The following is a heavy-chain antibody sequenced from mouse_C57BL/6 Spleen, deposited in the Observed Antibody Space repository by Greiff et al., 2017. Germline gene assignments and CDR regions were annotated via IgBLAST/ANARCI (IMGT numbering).Heavy chain of an antibody. CDR2: IHPNSGST. Sequence: QLQQPGAELVKPGASVKLSCKASGYTFTSYWMHWVKQRPGQGLEWIGMIHPNSGSTNYNEKFKSKATLTVDKSSSTAYMQLSSLTSEDSAVYYCARPRDSNYVREAMDYWGQGTSVTVSS. CDR3: ARPRDSNYVREAMDY. CDR1: GYTFTSYW. J-gene: IGHJ4*01. D-gene: IGHD2-5*01. V-gene: IGHV1-64*01.